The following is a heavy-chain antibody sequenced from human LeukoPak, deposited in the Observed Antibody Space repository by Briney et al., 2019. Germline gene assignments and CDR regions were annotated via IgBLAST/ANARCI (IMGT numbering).Heavy chain of an antibody. J-gene: IGHJ4*02. CDR3: AKDKDSNFLLWDY. CDR2: ISGSGGST. D-gene: IGHD3-22*01. Sequence: GGSLRLSCAASGFTFSSYAMSWDRQAPGKGLEWVSAISGSGGSTYYADSVKGRFTISRDNSKNTLYLQMNSLRAEDTAVYYCAKDKDSNFLLWDYWGQGTLVTVSS. V-gene: IGHV3-23*01. CDR1: GFTFSSYA.